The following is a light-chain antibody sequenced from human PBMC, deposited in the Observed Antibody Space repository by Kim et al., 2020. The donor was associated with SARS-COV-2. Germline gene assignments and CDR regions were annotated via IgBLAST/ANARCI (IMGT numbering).Light chain of an antibody. Sequence: QSVTISCTGTSSDVGGYNYVSWYQQFPGNAPRLMIYDVNKRPSGVPDRFSASKSGNTASLTISRLQADDEADYYCCSYAGGYTQVAFGGGTQLTVL. CDR2: DVN. CDR3: CSYAGGYTQVA. V-gene: IGLV2-11*03. J-gene: IGLJ2*01. CDR1: SSDVGGYNY.